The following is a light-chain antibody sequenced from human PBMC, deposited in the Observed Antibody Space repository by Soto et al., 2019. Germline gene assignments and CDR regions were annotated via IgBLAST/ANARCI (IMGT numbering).Light chain of an antibody. CDR1: QSISSW. CDR2: DAS. Sequence: DIQMTQSPSTLSASVGDRVTITCRASQSISSWLAWYQQKPGKAPKLLIYDASSLESGVPSRFSGSGQGTEFARTISSLQPDDFATYSCQQYNSSPWTFGQGTKVEIK. CDR3: QQYNSSPWT. V-gene: IGKV1-5*01. J-gene: IGKJ1*01.